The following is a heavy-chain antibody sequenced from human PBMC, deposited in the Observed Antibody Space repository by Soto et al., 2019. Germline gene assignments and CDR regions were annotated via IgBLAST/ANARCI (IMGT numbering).Heavy chain of an antibody. Sequence: QVQLVQSGAEVKKPGSSVKVSCKASGGTFSSYAISWVRQAPGQGLEWMGGIIPIFGTANYAQKFQGRVTSTADESTSTAYMERSSLVSEDTAGYYCASSLAVAGGGMDVWGQGTTVTVSS. D-gene: IGHD6-19*01. V-gene: IGHV1-69*01. CDR1: GGTFSSYA. J-gene: IGHJ6*02. CDR2: IIPIFGTA. CDR3: ASSLAVAGGGMDV.